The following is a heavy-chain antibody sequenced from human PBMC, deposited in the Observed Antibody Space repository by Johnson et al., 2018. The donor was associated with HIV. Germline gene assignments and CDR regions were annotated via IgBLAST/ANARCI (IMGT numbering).Heavy chain of an antibody. CDR2: ISSDGGVT. CDR3: AKPEASDINTSGWGDALHV. D-gene: IGHD6-19*01. Sequence: EVQLVESGGVVVQPGGSLRVSCAASGFSFNQYTMHWVRQAPGQVLEWVALISSDGGVTNYPDSVKGRFTISRDNIKNSLYLQLDSLRTEDTALYYCAKPEASDINTSGWGDALHVWGQGTMVTVSS. V-gene: IGHV3-43*01. CDR1: GFSFNQYT. J-gene: IGHJ3*01.